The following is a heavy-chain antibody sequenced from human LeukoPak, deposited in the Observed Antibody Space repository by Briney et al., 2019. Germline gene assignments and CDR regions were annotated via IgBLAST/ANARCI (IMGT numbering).Heavy chain of an antibody. CDR3: VTGMDV. Sequence: GGSLRLSCAVSGFTFSTYWRTWVRQAPGKGLEWVANIKQDGSDKRYVDSVKGRFTISRDNAKNSLYLQVNSLRAEETAVYYCVTGMDVWGKGTTVTVSS. CDR1: GFTFSTYW. V-gene: IGHV3-7*01. CDR2: IKQDGSDK. J-gene: IGHJ6*03.